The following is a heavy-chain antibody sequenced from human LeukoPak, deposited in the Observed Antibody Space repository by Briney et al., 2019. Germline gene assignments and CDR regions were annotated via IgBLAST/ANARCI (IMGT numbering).Heavy chain of an antibody. V-gene: IGHV4-59*01. CDR3: ARGERLGPDF. CDR1: GGSISGYY. CDR2: IYYSGST. Sequence: SETLSLTCIVPGGSISGYYWSWIRQPPGKGLEWIGSIYYSGSTDYNPSLKSRVIISVDTSKNQFSLSLISVTAADTAVYYCARGERLGPDFWGQGTLVTVSS. J-gene: IGHJ4*02. D-gene: IGHD1-1*01.